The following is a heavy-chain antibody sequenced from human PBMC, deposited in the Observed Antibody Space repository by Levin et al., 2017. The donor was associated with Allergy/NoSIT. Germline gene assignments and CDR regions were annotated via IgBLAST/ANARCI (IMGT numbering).Heavy chain of an antibody. D-gene: IGHD3-10*01. J-gene: IGHJ4*02. CDR1: GGSISNRSYY. Sequence: PGGSLRLSCSVSGGSISNRSYYWGWIRQPPGKGLEWIGSIYYSGRTYYNPSLKSRVTISVDTSKNQFSLKLSSVTAADTAVYYCAGHYASGNNSVITSEGEDWGQGTLVTVSS. V-gene: IGHV4-39*01. CDR3: AGHYASGNNSVITSEGED. CDR2: IYYSGRT.